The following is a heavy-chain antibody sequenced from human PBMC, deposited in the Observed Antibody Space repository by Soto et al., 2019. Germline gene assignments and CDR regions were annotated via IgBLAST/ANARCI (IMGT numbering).Heavy chain of an antibody. CDR3: ARGSLAVCSGGSCYEGRFDP. CDR1: GYTFTSYD. D-gene: IGHD2-15*01. V-gene: IGHV1-8*01. J-gene: IGHJ5*02. Sequence: GASVKVSCKASGYTFTSYDINWVRQATGQGLEWMGWMNPNSGNTGYAQKFQGRVTMTRNTSISTAYMELSSLRSEDTAVYYCARGSLAVCSGGSCYEGRFDPWGQGTLVTVSS. CDR2: MNPNSGNT.